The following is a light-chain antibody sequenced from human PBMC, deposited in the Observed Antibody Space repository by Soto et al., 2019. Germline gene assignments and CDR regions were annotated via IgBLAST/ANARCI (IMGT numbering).Light chain of an antibody. Sequence: ISLTQVPGTLSLSPGERATLSFRASQTHSNSFIAWYQHKPGEAPRLLVYDTSTRATGIPDRYSGSGSGTDFTLTISRLEPEDFAVFFCQQYGTSEIIFGQGTRLEIK. J-gene: IGKJ5*01. V-gene: IGKV3-20*01. CDR3: QQYGTSEII. CDR1: QTHSNSF. CDR2: DTS.